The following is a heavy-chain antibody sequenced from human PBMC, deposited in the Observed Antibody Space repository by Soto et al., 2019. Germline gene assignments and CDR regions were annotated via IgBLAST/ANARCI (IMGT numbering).Heavy chain of an antibody. CDR2: IAGNGGIL. CDR3: ARRQFFSFDS. J-gene: IGHJ4*02. V-gene: IGHV3-23*01. D-gene: IGHD6-19*01. CDR1: GFTFSNYV. Sequence: PGGSLRLSCVAPGFTFSNYVMSWVRQAPGKGLECVAAIAGNGGILYYTDSVKGRFSISRDNSKNTLHLQMNSLRAEDTAVYYCARRQFFSFDSWGQGILVTVPS.